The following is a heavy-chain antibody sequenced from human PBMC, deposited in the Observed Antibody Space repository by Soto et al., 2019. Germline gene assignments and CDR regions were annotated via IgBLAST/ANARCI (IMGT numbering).Heavy chain of an antibody. V-gene: IGHV4-59*01. J-gene: IGHJ5*02. CDR1: CGSITRYN. CDR2: VYNSGST. Sequence: SETLSLTCTVSCGSITRYNWNCLRQPPGKALEWIGYVYNSGSTNYNPSLKSRVTISVDTSKNQFSLKVNSVTAADTAVYYCARRAVVAVTGSLDNWLDPWGQGILVTVSS. D-gene: IGHD2-21*01. CDR3: ARRAVVAVTGSLDNWLDP.